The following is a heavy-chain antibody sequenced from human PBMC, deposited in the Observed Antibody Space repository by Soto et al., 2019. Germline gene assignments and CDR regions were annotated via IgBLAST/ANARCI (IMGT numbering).Heavy chain of an antibody. V-gene: IGHV3-33*01. CDR2: IWYDGSNK. J-gene: IGHJ6*02. D-gene: IGHD3-22*01. Sequence: PGGSLRLSCAASGFTFSGYGMQWVRQAPGKGLEWVAVIWYDGSNKYYADSVKGRFTISRDNSKNTLYLQMNSLRAEDTAVYYCARDFHYYYDSSGYYFDYYYGMDVWGQGTTVTVSS. CDR1: GFTFSGYG. CDR3: ARDFHYYYDSSGYYFDYYYGMDV.